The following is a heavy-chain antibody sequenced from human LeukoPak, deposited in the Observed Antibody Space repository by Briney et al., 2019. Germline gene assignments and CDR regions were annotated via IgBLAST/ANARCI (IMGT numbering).Heavy chain of an antibody. D-gene: IGHD3-9*01. CDR3: ANLYDILTGDYDAFDI. CDR2: IGGSGTKT. V-gene: IGHV3-23*01. J-gene: IGHJ3*02. CDR1: GFTFTKYA. Sequence: GGSLRLSCAASGFTFTKYAMSWVRQAAGKGLEWVSAIGGSGTKTFYADSVKGRFTISRDNSKNTLYLQMNSLRAEDTAVYYCANLYDILTGDYDAFDIWGQGTMVTVSS.